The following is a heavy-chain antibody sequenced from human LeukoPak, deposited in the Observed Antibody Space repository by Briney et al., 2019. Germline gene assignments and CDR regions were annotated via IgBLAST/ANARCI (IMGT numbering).Heavy chain of an antibody. CDR1: GGSITPYY. Sequence: SETLSLTCTVSGGSITPYYWTWIRQPPGKGLEWIGYIYYSGSTNYNLSLKSRVTISVDTSKNQFSLKLSSVTAADTAVYYCARHRWSNDYWGQGTLVTVSS. CDR3: ARHRWSNDY. V-gene: IGHV4-59*01. J-gene: IGHJ4*02. CDR2: IYYSGST. D-gene: IGHD6-13*01.